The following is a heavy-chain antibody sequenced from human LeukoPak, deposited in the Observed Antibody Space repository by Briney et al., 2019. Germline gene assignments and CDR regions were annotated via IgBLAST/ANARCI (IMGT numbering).Heavy chain of an antibody. CDR3: ARAELVVGATQEGY. V-gene: IGHV1-2*02. CDR2: INPNDGGT. D-gene: IGHD2-15*01. Sequence: ASVKVSCKASGYTFTGYYMHWVRQAPGQGLEWMGWINPNDGGTYYAQKFQGRVTMTMDTSISTAYMEVSRLRSDDTAVYYCARAELVVGATQEGYWGQGTLVTVSS. CDR1: GYTFTGYY. J-gene: IGHJ4*02.